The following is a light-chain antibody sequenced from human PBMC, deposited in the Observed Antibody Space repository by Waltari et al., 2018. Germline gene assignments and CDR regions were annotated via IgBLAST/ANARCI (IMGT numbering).Light chain of an antibody. CDR1: QSLGRN. CDR2: DAS. Sequence: EIVVTQSPVTLSASPGERATLSCRASQSLGRNLAWYQQRPGQAPSLLIYDASTRATGVPARFSGSGSQTEFTLTISSLQSEDFAVYYCQQYNNWQTFGQGTKVEIK. J-gene: IGKJ1*01. CDR3: QQYNNWQT. V-gene: IGKV3-15*01.